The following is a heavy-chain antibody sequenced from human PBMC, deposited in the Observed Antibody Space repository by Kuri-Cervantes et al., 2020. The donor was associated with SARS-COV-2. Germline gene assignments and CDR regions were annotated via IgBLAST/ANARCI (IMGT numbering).Heavy chain of an antibody. D-gene: IGHD6-6*01. CDR2: IYPGDSDT. Sequence: GESLKISCKGSGYSFTSYWIGRVRQMPGKGLEWMGIIYPGDSDTRYSPSFQGQVTISADKSISTAYLQWSSLKASDTAMYYCATQLGGVEYSSSGSGAFDIWGQGTMVTVSS. V-gene: IGHV5-51*01. J-gene: IGHJ3*02. CDR1: GYSFTSYW. CDR3: ATQLGGVEYSSSGSGAFDI.